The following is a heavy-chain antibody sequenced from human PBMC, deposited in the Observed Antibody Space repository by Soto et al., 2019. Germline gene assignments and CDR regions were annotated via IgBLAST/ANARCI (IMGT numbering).Heavy chain of an antibody. J-gene: IGHJ5*02. D-gene: IGHD3-22*01. CDR2: ISAYNGNT. CDR1: GYTFTSYG. Sequence: GASVKVSCKASGYTFTSYGISWVRQAPGQGLEWMGWISAYNGNTNYAQKLQGRVTMTTDTSTSTAYMELRSLRSDDTAVYYCARATYYYDSSGYYAGYNWFDPWGQGTLVTVSS. CDR3: ARATYYYDSSGYYAGYNWFDP. V-gene: IGHV1-18*01.